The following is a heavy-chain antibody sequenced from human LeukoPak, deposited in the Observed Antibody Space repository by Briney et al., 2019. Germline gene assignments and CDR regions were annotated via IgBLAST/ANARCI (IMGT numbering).Heavy chain of an antibody. CDR2: IYYTGST. V-gene: IGHV4-59*01. CDR3: ATHDSAVMVTSAFDF. CDR1: GGSINNYY. D-gene: IGHD3-22*01. Sequence: PSETLSLTCTVSGGSINNYYWNWIRQPPGKGLEWIGYIYYTGSTNYNPSLKSRVSISLDTSKKQFSLNLTSVTAADTAVYYCATHDSAVMVTSAFDFWGQGILVTVSS. J-gene: IGHJ5*01.